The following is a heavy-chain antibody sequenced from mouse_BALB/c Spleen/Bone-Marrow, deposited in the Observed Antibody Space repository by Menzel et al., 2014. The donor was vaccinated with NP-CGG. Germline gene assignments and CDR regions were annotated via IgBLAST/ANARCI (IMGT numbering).Heavy chain of an antibody. D-gene: IGHD2-14*01. J-gene: IGHJ3*01. CDR3: ARNRYDWFAY. CDR1: GFTFSSYD. Sequence: EVKLMESGGVLVQPGGSLKLSCAASGFTFSSYDMSWVRQTPDRRLELVATINTNDGTTYYPDSVKGRFTISRDNAKSTLYLQMSSLKSADTAIYYCARNRYDWFAYWGQGTLVTVSA. CDR2: INTNDGTT. V-gene: IGHV5-6-3*01.